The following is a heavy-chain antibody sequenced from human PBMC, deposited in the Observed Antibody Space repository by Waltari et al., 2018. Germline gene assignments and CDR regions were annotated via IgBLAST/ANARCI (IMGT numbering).Heavy chain of an antibody. CDR3: ARDIYDYVWGSYRFSEP. V-gene: IGHV4-38-2*02. CDR1: GYSISSGYY. J-gene: IGHJ5*02. Sequence: QVQLQESGPGLVKPSETLSLTCTVSGYSISSGYYWGWIRQPPGKGLEWIGSIYHSGGTYYNPSLKSRVTISVDTSKNQFSLKLSSVTAADTAVYYCARDIYDYVWGSYRFSEPWGQGTLVTVSS. D-gene: IGHD3-16*02. CDR2: IYHSGGT.